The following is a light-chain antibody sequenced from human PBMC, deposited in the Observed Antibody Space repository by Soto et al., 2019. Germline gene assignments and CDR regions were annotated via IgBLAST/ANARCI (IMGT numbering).Light chain of an antibody. Sequence: DIQMTQSPSTLSASVGDRVTITCRASQSISSWLAWYQQKPGKAPKLLIYKASSLESGVPSRFSGSGSGTESTLTISSLQPDDFATYYCQQYNSYPYTFGRGTRLEIK. V-gene: IGKV1-5*03. J-gene: IGKJ5*01. CDR2: KAS. CDR1: QSISSW. CDR3: QQYNSYPYT.